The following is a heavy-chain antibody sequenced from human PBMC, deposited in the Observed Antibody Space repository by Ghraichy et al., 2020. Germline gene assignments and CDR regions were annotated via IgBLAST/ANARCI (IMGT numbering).Heavy chain of an antibody. CDR1: GGSISSYY. Sequence: SETLSLTCTVSGGSISSYYWSWIRQPPGKGLEWIGYIYYSGSTNYNPSLKSRVTISVDTSKNQFSLKLSSVTAADTAVYYCARVVPLSEPNAYYYYYGMDVWGQGTTVTVSS. V-gene: IGHV4-59*01. CDR2: IYYSGST. CDR3: ARVVPLSEPNAYYYYYGMDV. J-gene: IGHJ6*02. D-gene: IGHD2-2*01.